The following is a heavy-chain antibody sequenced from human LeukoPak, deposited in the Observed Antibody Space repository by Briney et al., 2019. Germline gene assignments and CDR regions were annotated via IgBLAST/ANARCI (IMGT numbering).Heavy chain of an antibody. CDR1: GFTFSSYA. CDR2: ISGSGGNT. D-gene: IGHD3-22*01. Sequence: GGSLRLSCAASGFTFSSYAMSWVRQAPGKGLEWVSVISGSGGNTYYAGSVKGRFTISRDNAKNSLYLQMNSLRAEDTAVYYCARDRYYDSSGYWGYWGQGTLVTVSS. V-gene: IGHV3-23*01. J-gene: IGHJ4*02. CDR3: ARDRYYDSSGYWGY.